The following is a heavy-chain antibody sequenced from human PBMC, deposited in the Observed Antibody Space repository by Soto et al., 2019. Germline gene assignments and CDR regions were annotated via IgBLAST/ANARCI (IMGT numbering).Heavy chain of an antibody. CDR1: GGSVSSNSYS. CDR3: ARLNGYCVSTNCHGYYGMDV. D-gene: IGHD2-2*03. V-gene: IGHV4-39*01. CDR2: IYSSVYT. J-gene: IGHJ6*02. Sequence: QLQLQESGPGLVKPSETLSLTCTVSGGSVSSNSYSWGWIRQSPGKGLEWIGTIYSSVYTYYNPFLRIGVTVSVDTSKNEFPLRLSSVTAADTAVYYCARLNGYCVSTNCHGYYGMDVWGQGPTVTVSS.